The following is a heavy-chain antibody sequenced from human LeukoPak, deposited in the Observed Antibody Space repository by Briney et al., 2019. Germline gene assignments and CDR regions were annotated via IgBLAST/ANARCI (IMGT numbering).Heavy chain of an antibody. J-gene: IGHJ2*01. CDR3: AREGPRSGYYYWYFDL. D-gene: IGHD3-22*01. Sequence: GGSLRLSCAASGFTFSSYEMNWVRQAPGKGLEWVSYISSSGGTIYYADSVKGRFTISRDNAKNSLYLQMNSLRAEDTAVYYCAREGPRSGYYYWYFDLWGRGTLVTVSS. CDR1: GFTFSSYE. V-gene: IGHV3-48*03. CDR2: ISSSGGTI.